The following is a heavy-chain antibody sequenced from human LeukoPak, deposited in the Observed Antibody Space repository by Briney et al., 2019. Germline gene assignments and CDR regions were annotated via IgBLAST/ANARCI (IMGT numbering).Heavy chain of an antibody. J-gene: IGHJ4*02. CDR3: ASDGWAVAGTGVWYFDY. V-gene: IGHV4-59*08. Sequence: PSETLSLTCTVSGGSISSYYWSWIRQPPGKGLEWIGYIYYSGSTNYNPSLKSRVTISVDTSKNQFSLKLSSVTAADTDVYYCASDGWAVAGTGVWYFDYWGQGTLVTVSS. CDR2: IYYSGST. D-gene: IGHD6-19*01. CDR1: GGSISSYY.